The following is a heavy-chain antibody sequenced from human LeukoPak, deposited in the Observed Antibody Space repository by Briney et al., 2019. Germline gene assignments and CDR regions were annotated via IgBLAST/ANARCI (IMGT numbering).Heavy chain of an antibody. CDR2: ISAYNGDT. D-gene: IGHD3-16*02. CDR3: ARDGVMITFGGVIVIDY. J-gene: IGHJ4*02. V-gene: IGHV1-18*01. Sequence: ASVKVSCKASGYTFTSYGISWVRQAPGQGLEWMGWISAYNGDTNYSQKLQGRVTMTTDTSTSTAYMELRSLRSDDTAVYYCARDGVMITFGGVIVIDYWGQGTLVTVSS. CDR1: GYTFTSYG.